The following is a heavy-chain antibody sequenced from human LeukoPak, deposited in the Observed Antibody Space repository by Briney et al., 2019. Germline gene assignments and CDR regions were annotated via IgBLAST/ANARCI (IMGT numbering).Heavy chain of an antibody. V-gene: IGHV4-59*01. CDR2: IYYSGST. Sequence: PSETLSLTCTVSGGSISSYYWSWIRQPPGKGLEWIGYIYYSGSTNYNPSPKSRVTISVDTSKNQFSLKLSSVTAADTAVYYCARGGGAYYDYVWGSYGGTFDIWGQGTMVTVSS. J-gene: IGHJ3*02. CDR3: ARGGGAYYDYVWGSYGGTFDI. D-gene: IGHD3-16*01. CDR1: GGSISSYY.